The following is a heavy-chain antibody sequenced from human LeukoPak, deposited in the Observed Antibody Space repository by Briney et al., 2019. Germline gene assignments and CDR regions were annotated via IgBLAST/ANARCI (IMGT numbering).Heavy chain of an antibody. Sequence: RASVKVPCKASGYTFTSYHMHWVRQAPGQGLEWMGIINASGGSTSYAKKFQGRVTMTRDTATSTVYMELSSLRSEDTAVYYCARGAIVGATHDAFDIWGQGTMVTVSP. CDR3: ARGAIVGATHDAFDI. V-gene: IGHV1-46*01. D-gene: IGHD1-26*01. CDR1: GYTFTSYH. J-gene: IGHJ3*02. CDR2: INASGGST.